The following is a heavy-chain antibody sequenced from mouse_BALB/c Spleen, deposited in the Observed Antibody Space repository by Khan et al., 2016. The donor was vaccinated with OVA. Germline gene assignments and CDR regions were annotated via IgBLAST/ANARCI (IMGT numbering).Heavy chain of an antibody. CDR1: GYTFTSYW. J-gene: IGHJ2*01. Sequence: QVQLQQSGAELAKPGASVKMSCKASGYTFTSYWMHWVKQRPGQGLEWIGYINPSSGYTEYNQNFRDKATLTADKSYSTASMQLSSLKTEDSAVYYFARDRIDYWGQGTTLTVSS. CDR2: INPSSGYT. V-gene: IGHV1-7*01. CDR3: ARDRIDY.